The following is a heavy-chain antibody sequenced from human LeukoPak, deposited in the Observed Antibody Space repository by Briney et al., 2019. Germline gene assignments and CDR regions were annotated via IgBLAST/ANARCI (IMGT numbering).Heavy chain of an antibody. Sequence: SETLFLTCTVSGGSITASFSYWGWIRQPPGKGLEWIGSIYYSGSTYHNPSLKSRVTISVDTSRNQFSLKLSSLTAADTAVYYCARHSGRGAYDPDFDNWGQGTPVTVS. J-gene: IGHJ4*02. V-gene: IGHV4-39*01. CDR2: IYYSGST. CDR3: ARHSGRGAYDPDFDN. D-gene: IGHD5-12*01. CDR1: GGSITASFSY.